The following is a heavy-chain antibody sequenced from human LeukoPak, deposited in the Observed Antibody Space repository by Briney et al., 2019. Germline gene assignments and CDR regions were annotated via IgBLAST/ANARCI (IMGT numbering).Heavy chain of an antibody. Sequence: GGSLRLSCAASGFSFSSYAMTWVPQAPGKGREWGSGLTGSGVSPYYADSVKGRFTMSRDNSKNTLFLQMNSLRAEDTAIYYCAKLTTPYVTDYWGQGTLVTVSS. D-gene: IGHD1-1*01. J-gene: IGHJ4*02. V-gene: IGHV3-23*01. CDR3: AKLTTPYVTDY. CDR1: GFSFSSYA. CDR2: LTGSGVSP.